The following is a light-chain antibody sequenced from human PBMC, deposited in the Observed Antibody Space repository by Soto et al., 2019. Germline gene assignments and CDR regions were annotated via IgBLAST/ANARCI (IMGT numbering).Light chain of an antibody. V-gene: IGLV1-40*01. CDR2: NNA. J-gene: IGLJ1*01. CDR3: QSHDNSLSGFYV. Sequence: QSALTQPPSVSGAPGQRVTISCTGSSSNIGAGYAVHWYQQLPGTGPKLLIYNNAIRPSGVPDRFSGSRSGTSASLAITGLQAEDGADYYCQSHDNSLSGFYVFGTGTKVTVL. CDR1: SSNIGAGYA.